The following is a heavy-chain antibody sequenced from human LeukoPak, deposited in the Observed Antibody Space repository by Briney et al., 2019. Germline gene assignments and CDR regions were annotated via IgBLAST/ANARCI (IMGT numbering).Heavy chain of an antibody. D-gene: IGHD6-6*01. CDR1: GFTFSTYA. Sequence: GGSLRLSCAASGFTFSTYAMSWVRQAPGEGLEWVSTISSSGGSTYYADSVKGRFTISRDGSKNTLYLQMNSLRAEDTAVYYCAKISIGRSMDVWGQGTTVTVSS. J-gene: IGHJ6*02. CDR2: ISSSGGST. CDR3: AKISIGRSMDV. V-gene: IGHV3-23*01.